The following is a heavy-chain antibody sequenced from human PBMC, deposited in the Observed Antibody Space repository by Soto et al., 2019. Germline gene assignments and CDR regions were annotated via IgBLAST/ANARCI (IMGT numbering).Heavy chain of an antibody. CDR1: GFTFRSYS. CDR3: AREGHGSTWLNWFDP. D-gene: IGHD6-13*01. CDR2: ISSSSTTI. J-gene: IGHJ5*02. Sequence: GALRLSCVASGFTFRSYSMNWVRQAPGKGLEWVSHISSSSTTINYADSVKGRFTISRDNAKNSLYLQMNSLRDEDTAVYYCAREGHGSTWLNWFDPWGQGTLVTVSS. V-gene: IGHV3-48*02.